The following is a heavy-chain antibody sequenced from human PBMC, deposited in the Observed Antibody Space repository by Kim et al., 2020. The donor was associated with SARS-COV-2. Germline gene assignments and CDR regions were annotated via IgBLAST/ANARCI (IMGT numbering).Heavy chain of an antibody. CDR3: TRALDTATKLIDFDF. CDR2: VTRKAYGGTT. CDR1: GFTFSVYS. Sequence: GGSLRLSCTTFGFTFSVYSMGWVRQAPGRGLEWVGFVTRKAYGGTTEYAASVKGKFTISRDESRSTAYLEMNNLKTDDTGVYYCTRALDTATKLIDFDFWGQGTLVTVSS. D-gene: IGHD5-18*01. J-gene: IGHJ4*02. V-gene: IGHV3-49*04.